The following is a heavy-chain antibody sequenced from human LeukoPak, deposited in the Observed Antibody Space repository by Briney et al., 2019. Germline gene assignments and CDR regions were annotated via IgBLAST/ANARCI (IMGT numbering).Heavy chain of an antibody. Sequence: GSLRLSCAASGFTFSSYWMSWVRPAPGKGLEWVANIKQDGSEKYYVDSAKGRFTISRDNAKNSLYLQMNSLRAEDTAVYYCARGLSYCSNGVCPFDYWGQGTQVTVSS. J-gene: IGHJ4*02. CDR1: GFTFSSYW. V-gene: IGHV3-7*01. CDR2: IKQDGSEK. CDR3: ARGLSYCSNGVCPFDY. D-gene: IGHD2-8*01.